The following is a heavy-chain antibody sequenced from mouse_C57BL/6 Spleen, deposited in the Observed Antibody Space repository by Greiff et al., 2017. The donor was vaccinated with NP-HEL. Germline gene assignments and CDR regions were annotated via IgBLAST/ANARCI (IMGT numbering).Heavy chain of an antibody. V-gene: IGHV5-17*01. Sequence: EVKLVESGGGLVKPGGSLKLSCAASGFTFSDYGMHWVRQAPEKGLEWVAYISSGSSTIYYADTVKGRFTISRDNAKNTLFLQMTSLRSEDTAMYYCARPDYYGSSYVGYYYAMDYWGQGTSVTVSS. D-gene: IGHD1-1*01. CDR2: ISSGSSTI. CDR1: GFTFSDYG. CDR3: ARPDYYGSSYVGYYYAMDY. J-gene: IGHJ4*01.